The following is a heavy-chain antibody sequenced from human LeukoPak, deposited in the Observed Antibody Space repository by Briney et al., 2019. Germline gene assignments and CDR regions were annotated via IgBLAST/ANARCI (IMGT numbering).Heavy chain of an antibody. J-gene: IGHJ6*02. V-gene: IGHV1-18*01. D-gene: IGHD2-2*01. Sequence: ASVKVSCKASGYTFTSYGISWVRQAPGQGLEWMGWISAYNGNTNHAQKLQGRVTMTTDTSTSAAYMELRSLRSDDTAVYYCARDCSSTSCYHYYGMDVWGQGTTVTVSS. CDR2: ISAYNGNT. CDR3: ARDCSSTSCYHYYGMDV. CDR1: GYTFTSYG.